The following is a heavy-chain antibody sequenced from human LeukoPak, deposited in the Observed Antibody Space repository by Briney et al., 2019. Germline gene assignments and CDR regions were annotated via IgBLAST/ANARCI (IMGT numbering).Heavy chain of an antibody. D-gene: IGHD5-18*01. J-gene: IGHJ4*02. Sequence: SETLSLTCTVSGGSISSYYWGWIRQPPGKGLEWIGSIYYSGSTYYNPSLKSRVTISVDTSKNQFSLKLSSVTAADTAVYYCARHRGYSYGSGHLDYWGQGTLVTVSS. CDR1: GGSISSYY. CDR2: IYYSGST. CDR3: ARHRGYSYGSGHLDY. V-gene: IGHV4-39*01.